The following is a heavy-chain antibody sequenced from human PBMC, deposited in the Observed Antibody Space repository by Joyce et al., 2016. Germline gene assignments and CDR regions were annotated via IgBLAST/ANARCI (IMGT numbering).Heavy chain of an antibody. J-gene: IGHJ5*02. CDR3: ARRGSGTYYRGWFDP. CDR1: GYSFPNYW. Sequence: EVQLVQSGAEVKKPGESLKISCRASGYSFPNYWIGWVRQMPGKGLEWRGMIYPGDSDIRHSPSCQGQVTMSADKSINTAYLQWSSLKTSDTAMYYCARRGSGTYYRGWFDPWGQGTLVTVSS. D-gene: IGHD3-10*01. V-gene: IGHV5-51*01. CDR2: IYPGDSDI.